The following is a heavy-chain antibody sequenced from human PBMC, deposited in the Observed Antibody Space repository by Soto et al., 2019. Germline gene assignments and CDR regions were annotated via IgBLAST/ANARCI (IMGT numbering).Heavy chain of an antibody. J-gene: IGHJ4*02. D-gene: IGHD6-13*01. CDR2: IYYSGSV. CDR1: CGYISSNGCY. Sequence: SENISLTSRVSCGYISSNGCYLVWIRQPPGKGLEWIGSIYYSGSVYYSPSLKGRATISVDTSKNQFSLQLSSVTVADTAGYYCARDFKSYSSPPGPIEYWGLGTLVTVSS. V-gene: IGHV4-39*02. CDR3: ARDFKSYSSPPGPIEY.